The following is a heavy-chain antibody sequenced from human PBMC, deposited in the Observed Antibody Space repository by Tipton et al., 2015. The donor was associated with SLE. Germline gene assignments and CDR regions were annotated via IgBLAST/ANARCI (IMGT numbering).Heavy chain of an antibody. CDR2: INHGGST. CDR3: AIPTVGATGGFDS. J-gene: IGHJ4*01. D-gene: IGHD1-26*01. Sequence: TLSLTCSIYGGSFGGYYWSWIRQPPGKGLEWIGEINHGGSTNYNPSLKSRVTISVDTSKNQLSLKLSSVTAADTAVYYCAIPTVGATGGFDSWGHGTLVIVSS. V-gene: IGHV4-34*01. CDR1: GGSFGGYY.